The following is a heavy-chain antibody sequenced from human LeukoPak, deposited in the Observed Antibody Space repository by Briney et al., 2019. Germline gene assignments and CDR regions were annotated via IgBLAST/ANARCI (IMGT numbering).Heavy chain of an antibody. CDR1: GGSISSYY. Sequence: SETLSLTCTVSGGSISSYYWSWIRQPPGKGLEWIGYIYTSGSTNYNPSLKSRVTISVDTSKNQFSLKLNSVTAADTAVYYCARLRYYDSSIDYWGQGILVTVSS. CDR3: ARLRYYDSSIDY. CDR2: IYTSGST. V-gene: IGHV4-4*09. J-gene: IGHJ4*02. D-gene: IGHD3-22*01.